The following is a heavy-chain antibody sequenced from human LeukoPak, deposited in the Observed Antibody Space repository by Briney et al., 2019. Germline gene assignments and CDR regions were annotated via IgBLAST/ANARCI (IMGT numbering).Heavy chain of an antibody. CDR3: ARVRWELLLGIDY. Sequence: GGSLRLSCAVSGFTFNRYAMSWVRQAPGKGLEWVSSIRDSGSSPYYADSVKGRFTISRDNSKNSLYLQMNSLRAEDTAVYYCARVRWELLLGIDYWGQGTLVTVSS. V-gene: IGHV3-23*01. D-gene: IGHD1-26*01. J-gene: IGHJ4*02. CDR1: GFTFNRYA. CDR2: IRDSGSSP.